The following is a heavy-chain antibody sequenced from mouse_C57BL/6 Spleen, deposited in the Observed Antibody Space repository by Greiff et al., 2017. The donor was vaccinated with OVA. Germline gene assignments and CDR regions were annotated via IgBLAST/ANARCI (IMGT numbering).Heavy chain of an antibody. D-gene: IGHD3-2*02. V-gene: IGHV5-4*01. J-gene: IGHJ2*01. CDR1: GFTFSSYA. CDR2: ISDGGSYT. Sequence: EVMLVESGGGLVKPGGSLKLSCAASGFTFSSYAMSWVRQTPEKRLEWVATISDGGSYTYYPDNVKGRFTISRDNAKNNLYLQMSHLKSEDTAMYYCARDPAAQAIDYWGQGTTLTVSS. CDR3: ARDPAAQAIDY.